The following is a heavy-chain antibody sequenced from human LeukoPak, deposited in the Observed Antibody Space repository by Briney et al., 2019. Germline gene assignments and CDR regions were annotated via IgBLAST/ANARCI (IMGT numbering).Heavy chain of an antibody. D-gene: IGHD3-10*01. Sequence: GGSLRLSCAASGFTFSSYSMNWVRQAPGKGLEWVSSISSSSSYIYYADSVKGRFTISRDNAKNSLYLQMNSLRAEDTAVYYCARSYYYGSGSYRYYFDYWGQGTLVTVSS. J-gene: IGHJ4*02. CDR1: GFTFSSYS. CDR2: ISSSSSYI. V-gene: IGHV3-21*01. CDR3: ARSYYYGSGSYRYYFDY.